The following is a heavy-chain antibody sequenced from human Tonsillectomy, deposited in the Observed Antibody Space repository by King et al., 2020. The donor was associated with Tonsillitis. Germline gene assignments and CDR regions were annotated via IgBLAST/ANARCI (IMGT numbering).Heavy chain of an antibody. CDR1: GYTFTSYG. J-gene: IGHJ6*02. Sequence: QLVQSGAEVKKPGASVKVSCKASGYTFTSYGISWVRQAPGQGLEWMGWISAYNGNTNYAQKLQGRVTMTTDTSTSTAYMELRSLRSDDTAVYYCARDGPFIPVVVVPAADYYYGMDVWGQGTTVTVSS. CDR3: ARDGPFIPVVVVPAADYYYGMDV. D-gene: IGHD2-2*01. V-gene: IGHV1-18*01. CDR2: ISAYNGNT.